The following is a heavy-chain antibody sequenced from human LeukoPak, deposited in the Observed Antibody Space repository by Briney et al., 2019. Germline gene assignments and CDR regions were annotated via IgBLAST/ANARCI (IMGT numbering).Heavy chain of an antibody. D-gene: IGHD1-20*01. CDR1: GGSISSYY. J-gene: IGHJ4*02. V-gene: IGHV4-59*01. CDR3: ARTNWNRFDY. Sequence: SETLSLTCTVSGGSISSYYWSWIRQPPGKGLEWIGYIYYSGSTNYNPSLKSRVTISVNTSKNQFSLKLSSVTAADTAVYYCARTNWNRFDYWGQGTLVTVPS. CDR2: IYYSGST.